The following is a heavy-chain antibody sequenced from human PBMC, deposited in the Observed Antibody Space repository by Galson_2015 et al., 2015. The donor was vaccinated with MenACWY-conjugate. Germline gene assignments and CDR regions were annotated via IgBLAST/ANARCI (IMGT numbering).Heavy chain of an antibody. CDR2: FIPIFETA. Sequence: SVKVSCKASGGTFGNYAISWVRQAPGQGLEWMGGFIPIFETANYAQKFQDRVTFTADKSTGTAYIDLGSLKCDDTAVYYYARVSHYDESGYRFGTFAIWGQGAMVIVSS. J-gene: IGHJ3*02. D-gene: IGHD3-22*01. CDR3: ARVSHYDESGYRFGTFAI. V-gene: IGHV1-69*06. CDR1: GGTFGNYA.